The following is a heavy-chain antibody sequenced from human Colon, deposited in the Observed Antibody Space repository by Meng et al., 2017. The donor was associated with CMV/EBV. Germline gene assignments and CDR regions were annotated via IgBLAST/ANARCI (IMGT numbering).Heavy chain of an antibody. J-gene: IGHJ4*02. CDR2: VSWDGGST. Sequence: GGSLRLSCAASGFTFDDYTMNWVRHAPGKGLEWVALVSWDGGSTRYADSVRGRFTISRDNSHNLLVLQLHSLRSDDSALYYCAKGTAATTVPDFDSWGQGTLVTVPQ. CDR3: AKGTAATTVPDFDS. CDR1: GFTFDDYT. D-gene: IGHD4-17*01. V-gene: IGHV3-43*01.